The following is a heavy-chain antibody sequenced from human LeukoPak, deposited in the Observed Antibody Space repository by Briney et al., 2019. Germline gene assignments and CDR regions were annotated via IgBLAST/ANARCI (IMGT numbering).Heavy chain of an antibody. CDR3: ARVESGSYQTLFDY. CDR2: INPNRGGT. D-gene: IGHD1-26*01. CDR1: GYTFTGYY. V-gene: IGHV1-2*02. Sequence: ASVTVSCKASGYTFTGYYMHWVRQAPGQRLEWMGWINPNRGGTKHAQKFQGRVSMTRDTSISTAYMELSRLRSDDTAVYYCARVESGSYQTLFDYWGQGTLVTVSS. J-gene: IGHJ4*02.